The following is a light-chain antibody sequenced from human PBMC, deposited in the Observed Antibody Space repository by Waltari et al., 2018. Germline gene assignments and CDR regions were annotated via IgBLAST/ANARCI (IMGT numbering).Light chain of an antibody. CDR3: QQRSSWPELT. J-gene: IGKJ3*01. CDR2: AAS. V-gene: IGKV3-11*01. CDR1: QSVSSN. Sequence: EIVLTQSPATLSLSPGERATISCRASQSVSSNLAWYQQKPGQTPRLLIYAASNRATGIPARFSGSGSGTDFTLTISSLEPEDFAVYYCQQRSSWPELTFGPGTKVDIK.